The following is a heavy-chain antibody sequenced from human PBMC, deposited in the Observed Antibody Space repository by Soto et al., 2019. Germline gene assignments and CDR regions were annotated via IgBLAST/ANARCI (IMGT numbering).Heavy chain of an antibody. J-gene: IGHJ6*02. CDR3: TRQVAYYYGMDV. V-gene: IGHV3-73*02. CDR1: GFTFSGSA. Sequence: EVQLVESGGGLVQPGGSLKLSCAASGFTFSGSAMHWVRQASGKGLEWVGRIRSKDNSYATAYAASVKGRFTISRDDSKNTAYLQMNSMKTEDTAVYYCTRQVAYYYGMDVWGQGTTVTVSS. CDR2: IRSKDNSYAT. D-gene: IGHD2-15*01.